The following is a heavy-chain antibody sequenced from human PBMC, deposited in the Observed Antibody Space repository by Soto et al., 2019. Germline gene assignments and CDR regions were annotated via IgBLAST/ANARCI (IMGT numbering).Heavy chain of an antibody. Sequence: GSLRLSCAASGFTFSTYTMNWVRQAPGMGLAWVSSISTSGSYIYSADSVKGRFTISRDNAKNSLFLQMNSLRAEDTAVYYCARATGVHDAFDIWGQGTMVTVSS. D-gene: IGHD2-8*01. CDR2: ISTSGSYI. CDR1: GFTFSTYT. CDR3: ARATGVHDAFDI. V-gene: IGHV3-21*01. J-gene: IGHJ3*02.